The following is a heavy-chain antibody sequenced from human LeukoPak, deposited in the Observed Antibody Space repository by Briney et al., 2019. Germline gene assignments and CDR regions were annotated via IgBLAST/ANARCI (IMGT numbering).Heavy chain of an antibody. CDR2: MYYSGRT. Sequence: SETLSLTCTVSGGSISSSSNYWGWIRQPPGKGLEWIGSMYYSGRTYYSPSLKSRLTISVDTSKNQFSLKLSSVTAADTAVYYCARHAERQWQSRFDPWGQGTLVTVSS. D-gene: IGHD6-19*01. CDR3: ARHAERQWQSRFDP. CDR1: GGSISSSSNY. V-gene: IGHV4-39*01. J-gene: IGHJ5*02.